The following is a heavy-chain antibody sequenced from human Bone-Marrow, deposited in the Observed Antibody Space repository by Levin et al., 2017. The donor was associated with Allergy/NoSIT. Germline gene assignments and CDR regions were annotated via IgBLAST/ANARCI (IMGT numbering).Heavy chain of an antibody. CDR1: GFTFSSYW. J-gene: IGHJ6*02. V-gene: IGHV3-7*01. CDR3: ARDFVTAIRPTVTPYYYYGMDV. D-gene: IGHD4-17*01. Sequence: GGSLRLSCAASGFTFSSYWMSWVRQAPGKGLEWVANIKQDGSEKYYVDSVKGRFTISRDNAKNSLYLQMNSLRAEDTAVYYCARDFVTAIRPTVTPYYYYGMDVWGQGTTVTVSS. CDR2: IKQDGSEK.